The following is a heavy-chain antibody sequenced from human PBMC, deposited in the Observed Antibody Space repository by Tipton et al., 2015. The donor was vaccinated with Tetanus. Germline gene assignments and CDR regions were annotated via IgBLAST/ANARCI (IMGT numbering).Heavy chain of an antibody. CDR1: GASINAGGYL. D-gene: IGHD1-26*01. V-gene: IGHV4-31*03. CDR2: IYYHTERT. J-gene: IGHJ4*02. CDR3: ARGLPREPFYLDY. Sequence: GLVKPSETLSLTCNVSGASINAGGYLWTWVRQHPGKGLEWIGNIYYHTERTSHIPSLDGRVGISVDTSKNQFSLRLTSVTAADTAVYYCARGLPREPFYLDYWGQGKQVTVSS.